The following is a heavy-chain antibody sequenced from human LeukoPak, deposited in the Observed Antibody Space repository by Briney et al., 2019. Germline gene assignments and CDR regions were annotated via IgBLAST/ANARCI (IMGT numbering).Heavy chain of an antibody. J-gene: IGHJ4*02. CDR3: ASGRYSYANEF. V-gene: IGHV4-4*07. CDR2: FYASGST. D-gene: IGHD5-18*01. Sequence: SETLSLTCTVSGDSIDNYYWNWIRQPAGKGLEWIGRFYASGSTNYNPSLKSRVTMSVDMSKNQFSLKLSSVTAADTAVYYCASGRYSYANEFWGQGTLVTVSS. CDR1: GDSIDNYY.